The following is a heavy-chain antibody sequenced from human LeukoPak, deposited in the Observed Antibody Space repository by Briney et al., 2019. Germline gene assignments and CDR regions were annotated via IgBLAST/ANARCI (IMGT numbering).Heavy chain of an antibody. CDR1: GGSFSGYY. J-gene: IGHJ6*02. D-gene: IGHD2-2*01. V-gene: IGHV4-34*01. Sequence: SETLSLTCAVYGGSFSGYYWSWIRQPPGKGLEWIGEINHSGSTNYNPSLKSRVTISVDTSKNQFSLKLSSVTAADTAVYYCARAGIAVVPAARVYYYYGMDVWGQGTTVTVSS. CDR2: INHSGST. CDR3: ARAGIAVVPAARVYYYYGMDV.